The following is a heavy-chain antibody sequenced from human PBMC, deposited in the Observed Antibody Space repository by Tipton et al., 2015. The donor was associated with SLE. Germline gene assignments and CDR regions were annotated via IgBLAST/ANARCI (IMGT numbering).Heavy chain of an antibody. CDR3: ARLSPLWFGEYNDY. D-gene: IGHD3-10*01. J-gene: IGHJ4*02. CDR2: IYLSGLT. V-gene: IGHV4-31*03. CDR1: GHSISSGDYY. Sequence: TLSLTCTVSGHSISSGDYYCTWIRQLPGMGLEWIGFIYLSGLTSYNPSLNNRVSISVDTSNSQFSLKLTSVTAADTAIYYCARLSPLWFGEYNDYWGQGTLVTVTS.